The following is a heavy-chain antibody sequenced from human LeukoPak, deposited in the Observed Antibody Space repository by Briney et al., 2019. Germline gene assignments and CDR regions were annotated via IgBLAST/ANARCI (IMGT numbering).Heavy chain of an antibody. V-gene: IGHV4-61*02. D-gene: IGHD3-10*01. CDR3: ASLITMVRGGQFDY. CDR2: IYTSGST. J-gene: IGHJ4*02. Sequence: PSETLSLTCTVSGGSISSGSYYWSWIRQPAGKGLEWIGRIYTSGSTNYNPSLKSRVTISVDKSKNQFSLKLSSVTAADTAVYYCASLITMVRGGQFDYWGQGTLVTVSS. CDR1: GGSISSGSYY.